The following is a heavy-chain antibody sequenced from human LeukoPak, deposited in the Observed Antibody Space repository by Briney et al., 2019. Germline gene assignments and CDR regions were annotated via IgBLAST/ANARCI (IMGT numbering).Heavy chain of an antibody. V-gene: IGHV4-38-2*01. D-gene: IGHD3-9*01. J-gene: IGHJ3*02. Sequence: SETLSLTRAVSGYSISSGYYWGWIRQPPGKGLEWIGSIYHSGSTYYNPSLKSRVTISVDTSKNQFSLKLSSVTAADTAVYYCARPTYYDTTDAFDIWGQGTMVTVSS. CDR1: GYSISSGYY. CDR2: IYHSGST. CDR3: ARPTYYDTTDAFDI.